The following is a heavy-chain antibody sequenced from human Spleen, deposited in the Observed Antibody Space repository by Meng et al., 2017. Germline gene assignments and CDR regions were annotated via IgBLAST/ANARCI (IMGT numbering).Heavy chain of an antibody. D-gene: IGHD5-12*01. Sequence: QVQLGQSGAWVKKPGASVKVSCKASGYTFTGYYIPWVRQAPGQGLEWMGRINPNTGGTNYAQKFQGRVTMTRDTSISTAYMELSNLRSDDTAVYYCARIYSGYDSHGTMVDYWGQGTLVTVSS. J-gene: IGHJ4*02. CDR2: INPNTGGT. CDR1: GYTFTGYY. V-gene: IGHV1-2*06. CDR3: ARIYSGYDSHGTMVDY.